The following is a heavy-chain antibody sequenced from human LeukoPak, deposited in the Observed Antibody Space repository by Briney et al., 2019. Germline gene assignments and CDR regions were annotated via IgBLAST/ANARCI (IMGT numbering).Heavy chain of an antibody. V-gene: IGHV4-31*03. CDR3: ARDNSYGSYFDY. J-gene: IGHJ4*02. D-gene: IGHD5-18*01. CDR1: GGSIYGGGYY. Sequence: SETLSLTCTVSGGSIYGGGYYWSWIRQHPGKGLEWIGYIYNNGSTYHNPSLMSRVTMSVDTSKNQFSLNLNSVAAADTAVYYCARDNSYGSYFDYWGQGTLVTVSS. CDR2: IYNNGST.